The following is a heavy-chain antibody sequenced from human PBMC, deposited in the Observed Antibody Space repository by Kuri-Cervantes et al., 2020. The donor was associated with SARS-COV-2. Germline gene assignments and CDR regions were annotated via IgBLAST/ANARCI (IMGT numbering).Heavy chain of an antibody. Sequence: AAVKVFCKASGYTFTSYGISWVRQAPGKGLEWMGWISAYNGNTNYAQKLQGRVTMTTDTSTSTAYMELRSLRSDDTAVYYCAGSSIAPNYYHCGMDVWGQGTTVTVSS. CDR3: AGSSIAPNYYHCGMDV. CDR1: GYTFTSYG. J-gene: IGHJ6*02. V-gene: IGHV1-18*04. D-gene: IGHD3-10*01. CDR2: ISAYNGNT.